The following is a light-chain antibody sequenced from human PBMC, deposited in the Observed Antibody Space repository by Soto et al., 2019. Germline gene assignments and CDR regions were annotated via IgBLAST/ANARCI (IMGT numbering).Light chain of an antibody. Sequence: DIQMTQSPSSLSASVGDRVTFTCRTSQGISNYLAWYQRKPGKVPKLLIYAASTLRSGVPSRFSGGGSGTYFTLTISSLQPEDVATYYCQKYNSAPLTFGGGTKVELK. CDR1: QGISNY. CDR3: QKYNSAPLT. J-gene: IGKJ4*01. CDR2: AAS. V-gene: IGKV1-27*01.